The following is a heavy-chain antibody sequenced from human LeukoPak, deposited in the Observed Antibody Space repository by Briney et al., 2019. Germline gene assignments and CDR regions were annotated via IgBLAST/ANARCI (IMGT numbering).Heavy chain of an antibody. CDR1: GFTFSNAW. D-gene: IGHD2-2*01. CDR2: ISGSGGST. V-gene: IGHV3-23*01. CDR3: AKDAIVVVPAADDAFDI. J-gene: IGHJ3*02. Sequence: GGSLRLSCAASGFTFSNAWMSWVRQAPGKGLEWVSAISGSGGSTYYADSVKGRFTISRDNSKNTLYLQMNSLRAEDTAVYYCAKDAIVVVPAADDAFDIWGQGTMVTVSS.